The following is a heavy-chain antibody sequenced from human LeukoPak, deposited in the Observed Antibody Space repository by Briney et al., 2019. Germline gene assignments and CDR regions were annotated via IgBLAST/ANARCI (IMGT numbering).Heavy chain of an antibody. CDR1: GGSISSSSYY. D-gene: IGHD5-18*01. V-gene: IGHV4-39*07. CDR2: IYYSGST. CDR3: ARGGTAMVTGDFDY. J-gene: IGHJ4*02. Sequence: SETLSLTCTVPGGSISSSSYYWGWIRQPPGKGLEWIGSIYYSGSTYYNPSLKSRVTISVDTSKNQFSLKLSSVTAADTAVYYCARGGTAMVTGDFDYWGQGTLVTVSS.